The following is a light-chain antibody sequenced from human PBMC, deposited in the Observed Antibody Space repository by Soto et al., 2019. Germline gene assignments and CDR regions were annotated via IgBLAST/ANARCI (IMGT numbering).Light chain of an antibody. CDR3: QQYNNWPPWT. Sequence: EIVMTQSPATLSLSPGERATLSCRASQSVSANLAWYQQKPGQVPRLLIYGASTRATGIPARFSGSGSETEFTLTISSLQSEDFAVYYCQQYNNWPPWTFGQGTKVDIK. V-gene: IGKV3-15*01. J-gene: IGKJ1*01. CDR2: GAS. CDR1: QSVSAN.